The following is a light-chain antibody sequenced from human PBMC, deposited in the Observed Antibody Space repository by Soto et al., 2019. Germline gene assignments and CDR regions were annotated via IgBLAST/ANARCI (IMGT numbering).Light chain of an antibody. CDR1: QSVSNNY. CDR2: GAS. V-gene: IGKV3-11*01. Sequence: EIVLTQSPGTLSLSPGERATLSCRASQSVSNNYLAWYQQKPGQAPRLLIYGASNRATGIPARFSGSGSGTDFTLTISSLEPEDSAVYYCQQRSNWPSITFGQGTRLEIK. CDR3: QQRSNWPSIT. J-gene: IGKJ5*01.